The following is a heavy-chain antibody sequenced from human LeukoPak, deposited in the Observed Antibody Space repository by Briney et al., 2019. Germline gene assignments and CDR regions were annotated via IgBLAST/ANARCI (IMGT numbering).Heavy chain of an antibody. V-gene: IGHV4-38-2*02. CDR1: DYSISSGYGYY. D-gene: IGHD5/OR15-5a*01. J-gene: IGHJ4*02. Sequence: PSETLSLTCTVSDYSISSGYGYYWGWIRQPPGKGLEWIGNIYHSGISYYNHFNSSLKSRVTISIDTSKNQFSLRLTSVTAADTAVYFCATLVSTRYYFDYWGQGTLVTVSS. CDR3: ATLVSTRYYFDY. CDR2: IYHSGIS.